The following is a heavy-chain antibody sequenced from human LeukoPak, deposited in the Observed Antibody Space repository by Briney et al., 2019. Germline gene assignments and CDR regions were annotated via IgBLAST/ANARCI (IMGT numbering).Heavy chain of an antibody. CDR1: GFTFSSYG. CDR3: ANWDHSGFVVVPAANPS. Sequence: GGSLRLSCAASGFTFSSYGMHWVRQAPGKGLEWVAVISYDGSNKYYADSVKGRFTISRDNSKNTLYLQMNSLRAEDTAVYYCANWDHSGFVVVPAANPSWGQGTLVTVSS. CDR2: ISYDGSNK. V-gene: IGHV3-30*18. J-gene: IGHJ5*02. D-gene: IGHD2-2*01.